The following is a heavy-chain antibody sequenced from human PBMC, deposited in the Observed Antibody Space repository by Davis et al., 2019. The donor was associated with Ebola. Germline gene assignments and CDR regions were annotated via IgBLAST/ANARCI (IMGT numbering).Heavy chain of an antibody. Sequence: GESLKISCKGSGYSFTRYWIGWVRQMPGKGLEWMGIIFPSDSDTRYNPSFQGQVTMSVDRSISTAYLQWSSLKVSDTAMYYCASLRRTITGMDDGFDIWGQGTMVTVSS. D-gene: IGHD7-27*01. CDR2: IFPSDSDT. J-gene: IGHJ3*02. CDR3: ASLRRTITGMDDGFDI. V-gene: IGHV5-51*01. CDR1: GYSFTRYW.